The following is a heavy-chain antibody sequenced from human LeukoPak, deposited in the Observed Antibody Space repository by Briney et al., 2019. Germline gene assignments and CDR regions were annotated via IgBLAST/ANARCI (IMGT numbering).Heavy chain of an antibody. CDR3: ARESRPYDILTGYLWGAFDY. V-gene: IGHV4-61*02. CDR2: IDPSGST. CDR1: GGSISSGSYY. Sequence: SETLPLTCTVSGGSISSGSYYWSWIRQPAGKGLEWIGRIDPSGSTNYDPSLKSRVTISVDTSKNQFSLRLSSVTAADTAVYYCARESRPYDILTGYLWGAFDYWGQGTLVTVSS. D-gene: IGHD3-9*01. J-gene: IGHJ4*02.